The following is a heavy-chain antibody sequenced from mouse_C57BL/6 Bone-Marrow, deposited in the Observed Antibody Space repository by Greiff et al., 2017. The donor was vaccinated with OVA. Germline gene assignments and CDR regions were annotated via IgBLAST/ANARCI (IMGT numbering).Heavy chain of an antibody. CDR3: ARESLRGFDY. CDR2: IDPNSGGT. J-gene: IGHJ2*01. D-gene: IGHD1-1*01. Sequence: VQLQQPGAELVKPGASVKLSCKASGYTFTSYWMHWVKQRPGRGLEWTGRIDPNSGGTKYNEKFKSKATLTVDKPSSTAYMQLSSLTSEDSAVYYCARESLRGFDYWGQGTTLTVSS. CDR1: GYTFTSYW. V-gene: IGHV1-62-3*01.